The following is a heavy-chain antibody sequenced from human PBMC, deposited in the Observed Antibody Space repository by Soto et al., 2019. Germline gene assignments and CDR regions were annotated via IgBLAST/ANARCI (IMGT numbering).Heavy chain of an antibody. CDR2: IIPIFGTA. V-gene: IGHV1-69*12. CDR3: ARTGGNSSPPVEFGYFDY. J-gene: IGHJ4*02. CDR1: GGTFSSYA. Sequence: QVQLVQSGAEVKKPGSSVKVSCKASGGTFSSYAISWVRQAPGQGLEWMGGIIPIFGTANYAQKFQGRVTITADESTSTAYMELSSLRSEDTAVYYCARTGGNSSPPVEFGYFDYWGQGTLVTVSS. D-gene: IGHD6-13*01.